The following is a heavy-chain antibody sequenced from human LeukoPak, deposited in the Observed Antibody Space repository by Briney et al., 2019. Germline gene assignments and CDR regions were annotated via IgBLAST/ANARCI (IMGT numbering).Heavy chain of an antibody. D-gene: IGHD2-2*01. CDR2: ISHVGGT. V-gene: IGHV3-23*01. Sequence: PGGSLRLSCAASGFTFSDYAMSWVRQAPEKGLEWVSTISHVGGTYYADSVRGRFTISRDDSKNMVYLQMDSLRAEDTAVYYCARDAMTLDFDYWGQGTLVTVSS. CDR1: GFTFSDYA. CDR3: ARDAMTLDFDY. J-gene: IGHJ4*02.